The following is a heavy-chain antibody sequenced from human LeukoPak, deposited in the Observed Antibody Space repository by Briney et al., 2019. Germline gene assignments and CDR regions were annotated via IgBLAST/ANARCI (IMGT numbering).Heavy chain of an antibody. V-gene: IGHV1-24*01. Sequence: ASVKVSCKVSGYTLTELSMHWVRQAPGKGLEWMGGFDPEDGETIYAQKFQGRVTMTEDTSTDTAYMELSSLRSEDTAVYYCARREKNWYGMDVWGQGTTVTVSS. CDR1: GYTLTELS. CDR3: ARREKNWYGMDV. CDR2: FDPEDGET. J-gene: IGHJ6*02. D-gene: IGHD1-1*01.